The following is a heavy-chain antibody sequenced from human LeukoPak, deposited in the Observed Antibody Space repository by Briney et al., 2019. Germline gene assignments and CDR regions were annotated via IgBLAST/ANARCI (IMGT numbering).Heavy chain of an antibody. Sequence: GGSLRLSCAASGFTFSSYGMSWVRQAPGKGLEWVSAISGSGGSTYYADSVKGRFTISRDNSKNTLYLQMNSLRAEDTAVYYCACYSSGTYNWFDPWGQGTLVTVSS. CDR1: GFTFSSYG. D-gene: IGHD6-19*01. CDR2: ISGSGGST. J-gene: IGHJ5*02. V-gene: IGHV3-23*01. CDR3: ACYSSGTYNWFDP.